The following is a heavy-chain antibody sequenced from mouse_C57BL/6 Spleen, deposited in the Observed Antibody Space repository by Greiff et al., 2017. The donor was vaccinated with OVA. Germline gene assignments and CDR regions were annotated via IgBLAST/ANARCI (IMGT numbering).Heavy chain of an antibody. CDR1: GYTFTDSN. J-gene: IGHJ1*03. V-gene: IGHV1-18*01. D-gene: IGHD1-1*01. Sequence: EVKLQEPGPELVKPGASVKIPCKASGYTFTDSNMDWVKQSHGKSLEWIGDINPNNGGTIYNQKFKGKATLTVDKSSSTAYMELRSLTSEDTAVYYCARNLDYGSSYWYFDVWGTGTTVTVSS. CDR3: ARNLDYGSSYWYFDV. CDR2: INPNNGGT.